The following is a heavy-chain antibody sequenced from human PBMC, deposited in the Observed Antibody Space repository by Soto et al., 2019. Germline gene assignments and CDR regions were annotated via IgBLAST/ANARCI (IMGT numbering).Heavy chain of an antibody. CDR2: ITGSGGSS. J-gene: IGHJ5*02. D-gene: IGHD3-3*01. CDR1: GFSFSNYV. V-gene: IGHV3-23*01. Sequence: GGSLKLSCAASGFSFSNYVMSWIRQAPGKGLQWVASITGSGGSSYYADSVKGRFTISRDNSKSTLLLQLNSLRAEDTALYFCARDPITDSYSTFWRGPPWLDPWGQGILVTVS. CDR3: ARDPITDSYSTFWRGPPWLDP.